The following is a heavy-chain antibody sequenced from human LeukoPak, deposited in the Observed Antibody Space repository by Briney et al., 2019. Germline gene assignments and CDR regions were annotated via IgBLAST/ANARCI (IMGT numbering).Heavy chain of an antibody. D-gene: IGHD2-2*03. J-gene: IGHJ4*02. CDR2: IRVYNGDT. V-gene: IGHV1-18*01. CDR3: ATGYCSSTNCRIDY. Sequence: ASVKVSCKASGYTFTSYDITWVRQATGQGLEWMGWIRVYNGDTNYAQKLQGRVTMTTDTSTSTAYMELRSLRSDDTAVYYCATGYCSSTNCRIDYWGQGTLVSVSS. CDR1: GYTFTSYD.